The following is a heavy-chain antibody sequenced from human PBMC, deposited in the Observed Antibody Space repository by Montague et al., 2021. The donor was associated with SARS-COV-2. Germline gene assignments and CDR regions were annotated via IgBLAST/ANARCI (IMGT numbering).Heavy chain of an antibody. J-gene: IGHJ2*01. Sequence: SETLSLTRTVSGGSISSSSYYWGWIRQPPGKGLEWIGSIYYSGSTYYNPSLKSRVTISVDTSKNQFSLKLNSVTAADTAVYYCASRRYSASGSRWYLDLWGRGTLVTVSS. V-gene: IGHV4-39*07. CDR3: ASRRYSASGSRWYLDL. D-gene: IGHD3-10*01. CDR2: IYYSGST. CDR1: GGSISSSSYY.